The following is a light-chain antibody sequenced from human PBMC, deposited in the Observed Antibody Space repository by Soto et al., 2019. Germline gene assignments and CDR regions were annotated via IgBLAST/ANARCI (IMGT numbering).Light chain of an antibody. Sequence: EILVSQSPGTLPLSPGERATLSCRSRQSVSSSYLAWYQQKPGQAPRLLIYGASSRATGIPDRFSGSGSGTDFTLTISRLQPEDFAVYYCQQYCSSPRTFGQGTKVDIK. J-gene: IGKJ1*01. CDR2: GAS. V-gene: IGKV3-20*01. CDR3: QQYCSSPRT. CDR1: QSVSSSY.